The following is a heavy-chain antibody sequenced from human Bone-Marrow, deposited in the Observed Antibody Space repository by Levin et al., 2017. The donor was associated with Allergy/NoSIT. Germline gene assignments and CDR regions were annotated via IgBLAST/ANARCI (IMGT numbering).Heavy chain of an antibody. Sequence: TSETLSLTCSVSGGSVRRENYYWSWIRQPPGTRLEWIGYISYSGSTTYSPSLESRVTISLGASENQFSLRLSSLTAADTAVYYCARDHGDSSDAFAIWGQGTMVTVSS. CDR2: ISYSGST. CDR3: ARDHGDSSDAFAI. D-gene: IGHD4-17*01. CDR1: GGSVRRENYY. J-gene: IGHJ3*02. V-gene: IGHV4-61*01.